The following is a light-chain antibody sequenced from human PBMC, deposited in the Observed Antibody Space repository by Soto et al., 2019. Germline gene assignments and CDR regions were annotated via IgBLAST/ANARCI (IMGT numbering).Light chain of an antibody. CDR3: QQSYSTLVLT. CDR1: QGVDSD. J-gene: IGKJ4*01. V-gene: IGKV1-39*01. CDR2: AAS. Sequence: IQMTQSPSSLSASVGDRVTITCRASQGVDSDLSWYQQKRGKAPKLLIYAASSLHSGVPTRFRGSGSGTHFTLTISSLQPEDVATYYCQQSYSTLVLTFGGGTKVELK.